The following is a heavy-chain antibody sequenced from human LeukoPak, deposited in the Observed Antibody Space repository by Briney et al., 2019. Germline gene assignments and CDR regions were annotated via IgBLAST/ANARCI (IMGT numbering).Heavy chain of an antibody. CDR1: GYTFTSYY. V-gene: IGHV1-46*01. CDR3: ARDPFVPRGYGMDV. J-gene: IGHJ6*02. Sequence: ASVKVSFKASGYTFTSYYMHWLRQPPGQGLEWMGIINPSGGSTSYAQKFQGRVTMIRDTSTSTVYMELSSLRSEDTAVYYCARDPFVPRGYGMDVWGQGTTVTVSS. CDR2: INPSGGST. D-gene: IGHD3-3*01.